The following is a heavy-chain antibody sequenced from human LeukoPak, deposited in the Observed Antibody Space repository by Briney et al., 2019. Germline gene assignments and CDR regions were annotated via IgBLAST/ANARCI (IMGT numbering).Heavy chain of an antibody. CDR3: AKYIAAAWTQ. V-gene: IGHV4-61*01. D-gene: IGHD6-13*01. Sequence: SETLSLTSTVSGGSVSSGSYHWSWNRQPPGKGLEWIGYIYYSGSTNYNPSLKSRVTISVDTSKNQFSLKLSSVTAADTAVYYCAKYIAAAWTQWGQGTLVTVSS. J-gene: IGHJ4*02. CDR2: IYYSGST. CDR1: GGSVSSGSYH.